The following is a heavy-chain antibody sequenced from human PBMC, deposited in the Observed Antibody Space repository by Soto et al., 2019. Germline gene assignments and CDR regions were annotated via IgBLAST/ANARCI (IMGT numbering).Heavy chain of an antibody. CDR1: GGSISSGAYY. D-gene: IGHD4-17*01. V-gene: IGHV4-31*03. Sequence: QVQLQESGPGLVKPSQTLSLTCTVSGGSISSGAYYWSWIRQHPGKGLEWIGYIYYTGSTYYNPSLKSRVTISVDTSKNQLSLKLSSVTTADTAVYYCARETTAADWYFDLWGRGTLVTVSS. CDR2: IYYTGST. J-gene: IGHJ2*01. CDR3: ARETTAADWYFDL.